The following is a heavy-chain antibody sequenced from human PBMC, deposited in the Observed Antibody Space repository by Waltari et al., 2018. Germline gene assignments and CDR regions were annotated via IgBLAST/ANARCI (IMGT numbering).Heavy chain of an antibody. CDR1: GFTFSSYA. Sequence: QVQLVESGGGVVQPGRSLRLSCAASGFTFSSYAMHWVRQAPGKGLEWVAVISYDGSNKYYADSVKGRFTISRDNSKNTLYLQMNSLRAEDTAVYYCARDRRELPDYFDYWGQGTLVTVSS. D-gene: IGHD1-26*01. CDR3: ARDRRELPDYFDY. V-gene: IGHV3-30-3*01. CDR2: ISYDGSNK. J-gene: IGHJ4*02.